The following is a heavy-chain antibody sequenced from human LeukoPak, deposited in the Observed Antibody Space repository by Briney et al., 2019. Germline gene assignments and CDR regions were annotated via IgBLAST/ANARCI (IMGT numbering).Heavy chain of an antibody. Sequence: AGGSLRLSCAVYGGSFSGYYWSWIRQPPGKGLEWTGEINHSGSTNYNPSLKSRVTISVDTSKNQFSLKLSSVTAADTAVYYCARKEQWLPHDAFDIWGQGTMVTVSS. J-gene: IGHJ3*02. D-gene: IGHD6-19*01. CDR3: ARKEQWLPHDAFDI. V-gene: IGHV4-34*01. CDR1: GGSFSGYY. CDR2: INHSGST.